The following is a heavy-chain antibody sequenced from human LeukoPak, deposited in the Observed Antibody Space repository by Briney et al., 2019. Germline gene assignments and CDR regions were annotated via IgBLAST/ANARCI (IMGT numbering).Heavy chain of an antibody. CDR3: ARVRDGYNLDAFDI. V-gene: IGHV3-11*05. J-gene: IGHJ3*02. D-gene: IGHD5-24*01. CDR1: AFIFSDYY. CDR2: ISSTSTYT. Sequence: KPGGSLRLSCAASAFIFSDYYMNWIRQAPGKGLEWVSYISSTSTYTNHADSVKGRFTISRDNAKNSLYLQMNSLRAEDTAVYYCARVRDGYNLDAFDIWGPGTMVTVSS.